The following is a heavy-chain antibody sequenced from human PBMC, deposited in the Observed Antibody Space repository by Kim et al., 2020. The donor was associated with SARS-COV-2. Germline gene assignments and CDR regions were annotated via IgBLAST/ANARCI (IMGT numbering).Heavy chain of an antibody. CDR1: GGTFSSYA. CDR3: ASPYYYGSGSYYNASWDYYSGMDV. Sequence: SVKVSCKASGGTFSSYAISWVRQAPGQGLEWMGGIIPIFGTANYAQKFQGRVTITADESTSTAYMELSSLRSEDTAVYYCASPYYYGSGSYYNASWDYYSGMDVWGQGTTVTVSS. D-gene: IGHD3-10*01. CDR2: IIPIFGTA. J-gene: IGHJ6*02. V-gene: IGHV1-69*13.